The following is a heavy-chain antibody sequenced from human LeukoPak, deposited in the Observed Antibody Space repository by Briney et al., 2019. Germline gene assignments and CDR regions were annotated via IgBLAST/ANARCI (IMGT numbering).Heavy chain of an antibody. CDR1: GFTFSSYA. CDR3: ARGPRDGDYYGYFQH. V-gene: IGHV3-11*01. J-gene: IGHJ1*01. CDR2: ISSSGSTI. D-gene: IGHD2-21*01. Sequence: PGGSLRLSCAASGFTFSSYAMSWIRQAPGKGLEWVSYISSSGSTIYYADSVKGRFTISRDNAKNSLYLLMNSLRAEDTAVYYCARGPRDGDYYGYFQHWGQGTLVTVSS.